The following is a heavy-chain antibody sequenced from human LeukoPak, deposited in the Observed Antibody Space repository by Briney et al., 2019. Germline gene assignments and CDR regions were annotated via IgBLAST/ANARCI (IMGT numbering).Heavy chain of an antibody. CDR1: GFTFSSYA. J-gene: IGHJ4*02. V-gene: IGHV3-30*04. CDR3: ARVRGSSGWYLIGY. D-gene: IGHD6-19*01. CDR2: ISYDGSNK. Sequence: GGSLRLSCAASGFTFSSYAMHWVRQAPGKGLEWVAVISYDGSNKYYADSVKGRFTISRDNSKNTLYLQMNSLRAEVTAVYYCARVRGSSGWYLIGYWGQGTLVTVSS.